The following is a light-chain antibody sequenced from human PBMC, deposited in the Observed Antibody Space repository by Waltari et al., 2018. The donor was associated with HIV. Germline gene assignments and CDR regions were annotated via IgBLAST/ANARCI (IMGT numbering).Light chain of an antibody. V-gene: IGKV1-5*03. J-gene: IGKJ1*01. Sequence: DIQMTQSPSTLSASVGDRVTISCRASHSVSSWLAWYQQKPGRVPNVLIYKASTLASGGPSRFSGSGSGTNFTLTISSLQSEDVATYYCQQYNSYSRAFGQGTKVEIK. CDR1: HSVSSW. CDR3: QQYNSYSRA. CDR2: KAS.